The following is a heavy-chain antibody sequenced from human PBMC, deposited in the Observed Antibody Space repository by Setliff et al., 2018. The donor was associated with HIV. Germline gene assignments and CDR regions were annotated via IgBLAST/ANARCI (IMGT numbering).Heavy chain of an antibody. Sequence: PTLVNPTQTLTLTCTFSEFSLNTSGVGVGWIRQPPGKALEWLALIYWNDDKRYSPSLKSRLTITKDTSKNQVVLAMTNMDPVDTATYYCARNMRTSYYDSSGYYFFDNWGQGTLVTVSS. CDR1: EFSLNTSGVG. V-gene: IGHV2-5*01. CDR2: IYWNDDK. J-gene: IGHJ4*02. CDR3: ARNMRTSYYDSSGYYFFDN. D-gene: IGHD3-22*01.